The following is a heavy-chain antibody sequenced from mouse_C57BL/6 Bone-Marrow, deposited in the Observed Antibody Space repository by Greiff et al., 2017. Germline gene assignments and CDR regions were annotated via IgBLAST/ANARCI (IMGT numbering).Heavy chain of an antibody. V-gene: IGHV14-4*01. CDR3: TRGSNYYFDY. Sequence: VQLQQSGAELVRPGASVKLSCTASGFNIKDDYMHWVKQRPEQGLEWIGWIDPENGDTEYASKFQGKATITADTSSNTAYLQLSSLTSEDTAVYYCTRGSNYYFDYGGQGTTLTVSS. D-gene: IGHD2-5*01. CDR2: IDPENGDT. J-gene: IGHJ2*01. CDR1: GFNIKDDY.